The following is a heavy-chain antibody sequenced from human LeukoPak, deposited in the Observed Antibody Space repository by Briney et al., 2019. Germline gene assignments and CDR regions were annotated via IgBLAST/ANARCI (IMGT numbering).Heavy chain of an antibody. V-gene: IGHV1-8*01. D-gene: IGHD5-18*01. CDR2: MNPNSGNT. J-gene: IGHJ6*02. CDR3: ARHGYSYGLVNYYYYGMDV. Sequence: ASVKVSCKASGYTFTSYDINWVRQAPGQGLEWMGWMNPNSGNTGYAQKFQGRVTMTRNTSISTAYMELSSLRSDDTAVYYCARHGYSYGLVNYYYYGMDVWGQGTTVTVSS. CDR1: GYTFTSYD.